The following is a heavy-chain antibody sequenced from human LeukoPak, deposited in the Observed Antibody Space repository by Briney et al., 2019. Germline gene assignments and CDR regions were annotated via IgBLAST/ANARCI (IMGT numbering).Heavy chain of an antibody. D-gene: IGHD6-13*01. J-gene: IGHJ4*02. CDR3: ARGPYSSNWYVDY. Sequence: GGSLRLSCAASGFTLSSYEMSWVRLAPGKGLEWISYISRTGNSIYYADSVKGRFTISRDSAKNSLYLQMNSLRAEDTAVYYCARGPYSSNWYVDYWGQGTLVTVSS. CDR2: ISRTGNSI. CDR1: GFTLSSYE. V-gene: IGHV3-48*03.